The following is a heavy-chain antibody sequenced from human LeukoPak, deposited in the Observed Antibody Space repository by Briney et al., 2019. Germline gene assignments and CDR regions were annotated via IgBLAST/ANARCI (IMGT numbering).Heavy chain of an antibody. CDR3: ARGGGSGELDY. V-gene: IGHV1-69*04. CDR2: IIPILGIA. J-gene: IGHJ4*02. Sequence: SVKVSCKASGGTFSSYAISWVRQAPGQGHEWMGRIIPILGIANYAQKFQGRVTITADKSTSTAYMELSSLRSEDTAVYYCARGGGSGELDYWGQGTLVTVSS. CDR1: GGTFSSYA. D-gene: IGHD2-15*01.